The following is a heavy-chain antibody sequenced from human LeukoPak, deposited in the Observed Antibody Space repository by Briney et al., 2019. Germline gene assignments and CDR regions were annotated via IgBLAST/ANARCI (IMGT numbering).Heavy chain of an antibody. V-gene: IGHV3-30*18. Sequence: GRSLRLSCAASGFTFDDYAMHWVRQAPGKGLEWVAVISYDGSNKYYADSVKGRFTISRDNSKNTLYLQMNSLRAEDTAVYYCAKDVERLDYFDYWGQGTLVTVSS. J-gene: IGHJ4*02. CDR2: ISYDGSNK. CDR1: GFTFDDYA. D-gene: IGHD3-9*01. CDR3: AKDVERLDYFDY.